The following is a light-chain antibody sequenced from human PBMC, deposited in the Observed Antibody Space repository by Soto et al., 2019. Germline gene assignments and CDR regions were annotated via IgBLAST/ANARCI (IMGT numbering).Light chain of an antibody. CDR1: SSDVGGYNY. V-gene: IGLV2-8*01. J-gene: IGLJ3*02. Sequence: QSVLTQPPSASGSPGQSVTISCTGTSSDVGGYNYVSWYQPYPGRAPKLMIYEVNKRPSGVPDRFSGSKSGNTASLTVSGLQAEDEADYYCSSYAASNNFYFVFGGGTKLTVL. CDR2: EVN. CDR3: SSYAASNNFYFV.